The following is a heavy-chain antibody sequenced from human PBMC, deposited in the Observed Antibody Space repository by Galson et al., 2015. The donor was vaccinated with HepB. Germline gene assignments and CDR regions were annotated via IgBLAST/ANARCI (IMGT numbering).Heavy chain of an antibody. Sequence: ETLSLTCTVSGGSISSSSYYWGWIRQPPGKGLEWIGSIYYSGSTYYNPSLKSRVTISVDTSKNQFSLKLSSVTAADTAVYYCARHPDCSGGSCYPYNWFDPWGQGTLVTVSS. V-gene: IGHV4-39*01. CDR2: IYYSGST. CDR3: ARHPDCSGGSCYPYNWFDP. D-gene: IGHD2-15*01. CDR1: GGSISSSSYY. J-gene: IGHJ5*02.